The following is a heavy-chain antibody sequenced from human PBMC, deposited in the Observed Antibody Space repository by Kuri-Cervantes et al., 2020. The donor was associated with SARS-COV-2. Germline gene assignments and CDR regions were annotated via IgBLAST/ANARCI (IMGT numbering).Heavy chain of an antibody. Sequence: SETLSLTCAVSGGSISNYYWSWIRQPAGKELEWIGRIYISGTTNYNPSLKSRVTMSVDTSKNQFSLKLSSVTAADTAVHYCARDASRGAVAGFDYWGQGTLVTVSS. D-gene: IGHD6-19*01. J-gene: IGHJ4*02. CDR2: IYISGTT. CDR3: ARDASRGAVAGFDY. CDR1: GGSISNYY. V-gene: IGHV4-4*07.